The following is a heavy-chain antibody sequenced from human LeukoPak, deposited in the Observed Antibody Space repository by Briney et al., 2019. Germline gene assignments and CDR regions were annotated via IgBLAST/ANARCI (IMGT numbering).Heavy chain of an antibody. V-gene: IGHV3-23*01. CDR3: VKDRSRDGGWFGGFYYFDY. J-gene: IGHJ4*02. CDR2: ISGSGGST. Sequence: PGGSLRLSCAASGFTFSSYAMSWVRQAPGKGLEWVSAISGSGGSTYYADSVKGRFTISRDNSKNTLYLQMNSLRAEDTAVYYCVKDRSRDGGWFGGFYYFDYWGQGTLVTVSS. CDR1: GFTFSSYA. D-gene: IGHD3-10*01.